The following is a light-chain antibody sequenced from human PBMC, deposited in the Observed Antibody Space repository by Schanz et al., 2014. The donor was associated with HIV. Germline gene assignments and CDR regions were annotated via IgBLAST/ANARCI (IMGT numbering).Light chain of an antibody. Sequence: EIVLTQSPGRLSLSPGERATLSCRASQSVSSNHLAWYQQKPGQAPRLLIYGASTRASGVPARFSGSGSGTEFTLSISSLQSEDSAIYYCQQFNNWRGTFGQGTKVEI. CDR3: QQFNNWRGT. V-gene: IGKV3-15*01. CDR1: QSVSSN. CDR2: GAS. J-gene: IGKJ1*01.